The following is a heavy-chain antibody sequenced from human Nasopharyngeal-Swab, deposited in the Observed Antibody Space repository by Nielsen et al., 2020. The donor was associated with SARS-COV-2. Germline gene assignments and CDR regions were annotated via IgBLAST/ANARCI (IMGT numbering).Heavy chain of an antibody. CDR3: ARDIAVAASEYFQH. CDR1: GFTFSSYG. J-gene: IGHJ1*01. V-gene: IGHV3-33*01. D-gene: IGHD6-19*01. CDR2: IWYDGSNK. Sequence: GGSLTLSCAASGFTFSSYGMHWVRQAPGKGLEWVAVIWYDGSNKYYADSVKGRFTISRDNSKNTLYLQMNSLRAEDTAVYYCARDIAVAASEYFQHWGQGTLVTVSS.